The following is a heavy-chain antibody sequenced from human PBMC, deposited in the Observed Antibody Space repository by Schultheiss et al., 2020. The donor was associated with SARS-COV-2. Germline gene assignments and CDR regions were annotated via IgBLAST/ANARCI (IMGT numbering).Heavy chain of an antibody. D-gene: IGHD4-23*01. J-gene: IGHJ2*01. CDR3: AKGQMSRLVTPSGWYFDL. Sequence: GGSLRLSCAASGFTVSSNYMTWVHQAPGKGLEWVSAITGRGGSTYSADSVRGRFTISRDNSKNMLYLQMNSLRAEDTAVYYCAKGQMSRLVTPSGWYFDLWGRGTLVTVSS. CDR1: GFTVSSNY. V-gene: IGHV3-23*01. CDR2: ITGRGGST.